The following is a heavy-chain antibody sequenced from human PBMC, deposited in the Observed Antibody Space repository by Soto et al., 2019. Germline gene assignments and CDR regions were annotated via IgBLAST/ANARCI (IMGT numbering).Heavy chain of an antibody. Sequence: SETLSLTCTVSGGSISSGGSFWSWIRQHPGKGPEWIAFIGYSGATSYNPSLASRVTISADTYKSQFSLNLRSVTAADTAVYYCARGGASSKWFAPWGQGTLVTVSS. CDR3: ARGGASSKWFAP. CDR1: GGSISSGGSF. CDR2: IGYSGAT. V-gene: IGHV4-31*03. J-gene: IGHJ5*02. D-gene: IGHD2-15*01.